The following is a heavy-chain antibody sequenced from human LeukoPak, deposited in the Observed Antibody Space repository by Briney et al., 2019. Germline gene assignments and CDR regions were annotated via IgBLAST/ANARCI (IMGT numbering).Heavy chain of an antibody. J-gene: IGHJ4*02. D-gene: IGHD3-10*01. V-gene: IGHV3-23*01. CDR2: ISGSGGRT. CDR3: AKLNADYYGSGIVDY. Sequence: PGGSLRLSCAASGFTFSSYAMSWVRQAPGKGLEWVSAISGSGGRTYYADSAKGRFTISRDNSKNTLYLQMNSLRAEDTAVYYCAKLNADYYGSGIVDYWGQGTLVTVSS. CDR1: GFTFSSYA.